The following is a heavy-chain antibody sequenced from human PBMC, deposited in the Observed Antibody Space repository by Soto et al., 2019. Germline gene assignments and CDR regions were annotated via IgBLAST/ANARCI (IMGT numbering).Heavy chain of an antibody. CDR2: IATYNTNR. CDR1: GDTFTNFG. J-gene: IGHJ5*02. CDR3: ARVLRGVVNWFDP. Sequence: ASVKVSCKTFGDTFTNFGLSWVRQAPGQGLEWMGWIATYNTNRNYAQKFRGRLTLTTDASTSTAYMELKSLGYDDTAVYYCARVLRGVVNWFDPWGQGTLVTVSS. D-gene: IGHD3-10*01. V-gene: IGHV1-18*01.